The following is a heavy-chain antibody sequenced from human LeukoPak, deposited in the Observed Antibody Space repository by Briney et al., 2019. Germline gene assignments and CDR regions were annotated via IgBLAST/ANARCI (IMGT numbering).Heavy chain of an antibody. CDR3: ARGGTSALEWFGP. V-gene: IGHV4-34*01. Sequence: PSETLSLTCAVYGGSFSGYYWSWIRQPPGKGLEWIGEIDHSGSTNYNPSLKSRVTISIDTSKNQFSLKVNSVTAADTAVYYCARGGTSALEWFGPWGQGTLVTVSS. D-gene: IGHD3-3*01. CDR1: GGSFSGYY. J-gene: IGHJ5*02. CDR2: IDHSGST.